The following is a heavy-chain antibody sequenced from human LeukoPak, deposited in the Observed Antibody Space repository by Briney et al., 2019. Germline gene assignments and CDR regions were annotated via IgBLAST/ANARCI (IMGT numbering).Heavy chain of an antibody. Sequence: GGSLRLSCAASGFTFSTYSMNWVRQAPGKGQEWVSYITSSSSTIYYADSVKGRFTISRDNAKNSLFLQMNSLRDEDTAVYYCARGGDSSPYYPDYWGQGTLVTVSS. CDR3: ARGGDSSPYYPDY. V-gene: IGHV3-48*02. CDR2: ITSSSSTI. J-gene: IGHJ4*02. CDR1: GFTFSTYS. D-gene: IGHD3-22*01.